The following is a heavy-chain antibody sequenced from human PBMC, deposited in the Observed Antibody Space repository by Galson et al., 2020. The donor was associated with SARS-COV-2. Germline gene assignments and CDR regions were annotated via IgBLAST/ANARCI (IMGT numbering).Heavy chain of an antibody. Sequence: GESLKISCAASGFTFSSYGMHWVRQAPGKGLEWVAVISTDGNNKYDSDSVKGRFTISRDNSNNTLYLQMNSLRPEDTAVYFCARSAYSSTWTLGDAFDVWGQGTLVTVSS. CDR2: ISTDGNNK. CDR1: GFTFSSYG. V-gene: IGHV3-30*03. J-gene: IGHJ3*01. CDR3: ARSAYSSTWTLGDAFDV. D-gene: IGHD6-13*01.